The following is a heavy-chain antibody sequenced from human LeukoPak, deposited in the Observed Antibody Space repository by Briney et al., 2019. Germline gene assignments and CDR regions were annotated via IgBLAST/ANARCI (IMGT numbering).Heavy chain of an antibody. D-gene: IGHD5-24*01. V-gene: IGHV3-30*18. J-gene: IGHJ5*02. CDR1: GFTLSTCG. Sequence: GGSLRLSCAASGFTLSTCGMRWVRQAPGKGLEWVAMISHDGNSKQYADFAKGRFTISRDNSKNTLYLEMNSLRTEDTAVYHCAKDLYDNDWYNYFDPWGRGALVTVSS. CDR2: ISHDGNSK. CDR3: AKDLYDNDWYNYFDP.